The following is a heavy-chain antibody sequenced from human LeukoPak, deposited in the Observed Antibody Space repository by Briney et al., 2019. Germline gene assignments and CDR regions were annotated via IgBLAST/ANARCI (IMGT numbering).Heavy chain of an antibody. Sequence: PGGSLRLSCAASGFTVSSNYMSWVRQAPGKGLEWVSVIYSGGSTYYADSVKGRFTISRDNSKNTLHLQMNSLRAEDTAVYYCKSRDYGDYDWMVFDYWGQGTLVTVSS. CDR3: KSRDYGDYDWMVFDY. D-gene: IGHD4-17*01. CDR2: IYSGGST. V-gene: IGHV3-66*01. J-gene: IGHJ4*02. CDR1: GFTVSSNY.